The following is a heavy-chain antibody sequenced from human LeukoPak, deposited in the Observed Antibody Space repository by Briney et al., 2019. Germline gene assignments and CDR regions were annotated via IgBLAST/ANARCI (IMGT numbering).Heavy chain of an antibody. V-gene: IGHV3-23*01. J-gene: IGHJ5*02. CDR3: AKNTGQTSEISYGYSP. D-gene: IGHD5-18*01. CDR2: ICGNGGST. Sequence: GWALRLSCAASRFTFISYALDWVRPPPCKGLEWVSTICGNGGSTYYADSVKGRFTISRDNSKNTLYLQLNNLRAEDTAVYSCAKNTGQTSEISYGYSPWGQGTLVTVSP. CDR1: RFTFISYA.